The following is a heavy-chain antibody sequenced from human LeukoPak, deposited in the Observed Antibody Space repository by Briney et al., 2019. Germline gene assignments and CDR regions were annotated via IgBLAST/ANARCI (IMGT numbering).Heavy chain of an antibody. CDR3: AREHCSGGSCYSIYYYYYMDV. CDR1: GDSISSSSYF. CDR2: IYYTGST. Sequence: SETLSLTCTVSGDSISSSSYFWGWIRQPPGKGLEWIGSIYYTGSTDYTPSLKSRVTISVDTSKNQFSLKLSSVTAADTAVYYCAREHCSGGSCYSIYYYYYMDVWGKGTTVTVSS. J-gene: IGHJ6*03. D-gene: IGHD2-15*01. V-gene: IGHV4-39*07.